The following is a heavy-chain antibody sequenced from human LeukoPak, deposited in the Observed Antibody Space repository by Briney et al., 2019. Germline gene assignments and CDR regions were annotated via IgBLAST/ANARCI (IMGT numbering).Heavy chain of an antibody. CDR1: GGSISSSNW. CDR3: ARGGLLWFGDPGNWFDP. J-gene: IGHJ5*02. D-gene: IGHD3-10*01. CDR2: IYHSGST. Sequence: SETLSLTCAVSGGSISSSNWWSWVRQPPGKGLEWIGEIYHSGSTNYNPSLKSRVTISVDTSKNQFSLKLSSVTAADTAVYYCARGGLLWFGDPGNWFDPWGQGTLVTVSS. V-gene: IGHV4-4*02.